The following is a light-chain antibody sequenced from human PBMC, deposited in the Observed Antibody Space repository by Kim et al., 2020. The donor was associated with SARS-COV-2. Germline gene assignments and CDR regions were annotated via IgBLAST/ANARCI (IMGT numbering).Light chain of an antibody. CDR1: VLAKKY. J-gene: IGLJ1*01. CDR2: KDS. V-gene: IGLV3-27*01. CDR3: YSAADTNYV. Sequence: SYELTQPSSVSVSPGQTARITCSGDVLAKKYARWFQQKPGQAPVLVIYKDSERPSGIPERFSGSSSGTTVTLTISGAQVEDEADYYCYSAADTNYVFGTGTKVTVL.